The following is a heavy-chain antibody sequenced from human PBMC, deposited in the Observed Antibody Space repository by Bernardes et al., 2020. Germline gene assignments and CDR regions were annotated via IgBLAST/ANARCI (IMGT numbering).Heavy chain of an antibody. J-gene: IGHJ4*02. D-gene: IGHD2-2*01. CDR1: GFTFSSYA. CDR2: ISSNGGST. CDR3: VKDGYCSSTSCYLGYFDY. V-gene: IGHV3-64D*06. Sequence: VGSLRLSCSASGFTFSSYAMHWVRQAPGKGLEYVSTISSNGGSTYYADSVKGRFTISRDNSKNTLYLQMSSLRAEDTAVYYCVKDGYCSSTSCYLGYFDYWGQGTLVTVSS.